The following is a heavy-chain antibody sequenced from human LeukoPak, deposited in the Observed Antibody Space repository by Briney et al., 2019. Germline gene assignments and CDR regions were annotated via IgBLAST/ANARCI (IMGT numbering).Heavy chain of an antibody. CDR3: ARSYYDILTGYLGPFDY. V-gene: IGHV3-48*01. J-gene: IGHJ4*02. CDR2: ISSSSSTI. Sequence: GGSLRLSCAASGFTFSSYSMNWVRQAPGKGLEWVSYISSSSSTIYYADSVKGRFTISRDNAKNSLYLQTNSLRAEDTAVYYCARSYYDILTGYLGPFDYWGQGTLVTVSS. CDR1: GFTFSSYS. D-gene: IGHD3-9*01.